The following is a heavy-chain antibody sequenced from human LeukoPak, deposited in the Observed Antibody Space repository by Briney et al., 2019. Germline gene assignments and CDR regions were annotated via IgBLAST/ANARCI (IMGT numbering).Heavy chain of an antibody. J-gene: IGHJ4*02. Sequence: PSETLSHTCTVSGDSISNHYWSWIRQPPGKGLVWIGYIFYSGNTHYNPSLKSRVTMSVDTSKNQFSLRLSSVTPADTAVYYCARDRGEGIVGTFDYWGQGTLVTVSS. CDR2: IFYSGNT. D-gene: IGHD1-26*01. V-gene: IGHV4-59*11. CDR1: GDSISNHY. CDR3: ARDRGEGIVGTFDY.